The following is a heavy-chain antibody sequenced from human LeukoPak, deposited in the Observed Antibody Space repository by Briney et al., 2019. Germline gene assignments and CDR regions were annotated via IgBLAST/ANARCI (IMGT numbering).Heavy chain of an antibody. D-gene: IGHD3-22*01. Sequence: PSETLSLTCAVYGGSFSGYYWSWIRQPPGKGLEWIGEINHSGSTNYNPSLKSRVTISVDTSKNQFSLKLSSVTAADTAVYYCARVRRAGMIVYYYMDVWGKGTTVTISS. CDR1: GGSFSGYY. V-gene: IGHV4-34*01. CDR2: INHSGST. J-gene: IGHJ6*03. CDR3: ARVRRAGMIVYYYMDV.